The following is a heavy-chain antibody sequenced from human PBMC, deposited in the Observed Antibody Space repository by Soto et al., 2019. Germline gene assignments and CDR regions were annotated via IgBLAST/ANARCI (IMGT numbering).Heavy chain of an antibody. Sequence: QVQLVESGGGVVQPGRSLRLSCAASGFTFSSYGMHWVRQAPGKGLEWVAVVWYDGSNKYYADSVKGRFTISRDNSKNTLYLQMNSLRAQDTAVYYCARGYSSGWFPFDYWGQGTLVTVSS. CDR1: GFTFSSYG. V-gene: IGHV3-33*01. CDR3: ARGYSSGWFPFDY. J-gene: IGHJ4*02. CDR2: VWYDGSNK. D-gene: IGHD6-19*01.